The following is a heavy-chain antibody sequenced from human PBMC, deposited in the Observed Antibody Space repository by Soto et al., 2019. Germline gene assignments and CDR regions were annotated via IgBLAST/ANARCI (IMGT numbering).Heavy chain of an antibody. V-gene: IGHV3-30*18. Sequence: QVQLVESGGGVVQPGRSLRLSCAASGFTFSSYGMHWVRQAPGKGLEWVALMSYDGSNKYYADSVKGRFTISRDNSKNTLYLQMTSLRAEDTAVYYCAKERPYSSSWYEGGDFDYWGQGTLVTVSS. J-gene: IGHJ4*02. CDR1: GFTFSSYG. D-gene: IGHD6-13*01. CDR2: MSYDGSNK. CDR3: AKERPYSSSWYEGGDFDY.